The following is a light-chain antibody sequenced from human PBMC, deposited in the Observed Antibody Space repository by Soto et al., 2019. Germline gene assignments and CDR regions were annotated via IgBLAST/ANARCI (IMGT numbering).Light chain of an antibody. CDR2: EVS. CDR3: SSYTSSNTLEV. CDR1: SSDVGGSNY. V-gene: IGLV2-14*01. Sequence: ALVQPVSVSGSPGQSITISCTGTSSDVGGSNYISWYQHHPHRAPKLLIYEVSYRPSGVSNRFSGSKSDNTASLTISGLQAEDEADYYCSSYTSSNTLEVFGIGTKVTVL. J-gene: IGLJ1*01.